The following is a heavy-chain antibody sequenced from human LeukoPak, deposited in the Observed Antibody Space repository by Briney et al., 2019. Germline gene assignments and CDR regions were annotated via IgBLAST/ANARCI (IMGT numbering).Heavy chain of an antibody. V-gene: IGHV3-30*04. Sequence: GGSLRLSCAASGFTFSNYALHWVRQAPGKGLEWVAVISYDDTNKYYVDSVKGRFTISRDNSKNTLYLQMNSLGAEDTAVYYCARGPLDPWGQGTLVTVSS. CDR3: ARGPLDP. CDR2: ISYDDTNK. J-gene: IGHJ5*02. CDR1: GFTFSNYA.